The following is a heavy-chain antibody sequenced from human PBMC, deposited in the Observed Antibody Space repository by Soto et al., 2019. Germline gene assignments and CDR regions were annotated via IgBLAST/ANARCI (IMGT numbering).Heavy chain of an antibody. Sequence: QVQLQESGPGLVRPSETLSLTCSVSGASISSDYWSWVRQSPGKGLEWIGYIFHSGGTTYNPSLKSRVTISVDKSKNQFSLNLTSVTASDTAVYFCARVPTQGWFDPWGQGTLVTVSS. V-gene: IGHV4-59*01. J-gene: IGHJ5*02. CDR1: GASISSDY. CDR3: ARVPTQGWFDP. CDR2: IFHSGGT.